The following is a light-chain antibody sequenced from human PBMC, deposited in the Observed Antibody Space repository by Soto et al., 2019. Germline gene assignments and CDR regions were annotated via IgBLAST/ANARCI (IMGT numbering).Light chain of an antibody. J-gene: IGKJ4*01. CDR2: AAS. CDR3: QQSFSTPIS. Sequence: DIQMTQSPSSLSASVGDRVTISCRASQTINKYLNWYQQKPGNVPTLLIYAASTLQGGVPSRFNGSGFGTDFTVTISNLQPEDFATYYCQQSFSTPISFGGGTKVEIK. V-gene: IGKV1-39*01. CDR1: QTINKY.